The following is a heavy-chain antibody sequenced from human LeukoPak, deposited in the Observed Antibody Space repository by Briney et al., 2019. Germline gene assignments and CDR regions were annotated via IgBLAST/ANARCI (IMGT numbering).Heavy chain of an antibody. CDR2: ISGSGGST. J-gene: IGHJ4*02. CDR1: GFTFSSYA. Sequence: GGSLRLSCAASGFTFSSYAMSWVRHAPGKGLELVSAISGSGGSTYYADSVKGRFTISRDNSKNTLYLQMNSLRAEDTAVYYCANLISGYYFPVGYWGQGTLVTVSS. V-gene: IGHV3-23*01. CDR3: ANLISGYYFPVGY. D-gene: IGHD3-22*01.